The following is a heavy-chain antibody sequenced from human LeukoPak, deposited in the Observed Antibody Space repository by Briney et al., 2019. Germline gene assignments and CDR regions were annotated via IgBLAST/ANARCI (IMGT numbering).Heavy chain of an antibody. Sequence: SETLSLTCTVSGGSISSSSYYWGWIRQPPGKGLEWIGSIYYSGSTYYNPSLKSRVTISVDTSKNQFSLKLSSVTAADTAVYHCARARGQQLVTWGQGTLVTVSS. CDR3: ARARGQQLVT. CDR1: GGSISSSSYY. CDR2: IYYSGST. D-gene: IGHD6-13*01. J-gene: IGHJ4*02. V-gene: IGHV4-39*01.